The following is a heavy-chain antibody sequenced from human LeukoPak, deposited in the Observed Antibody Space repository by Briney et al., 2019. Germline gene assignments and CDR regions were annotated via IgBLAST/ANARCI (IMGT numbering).Heavy chain of an antibody. CDR3: ARVAYGSGSQTFYYYGMDV. Sequence: SETLSLTCTVSGASISSYYWSWIRQPPGKGLEWIGYIYHTGSANSNASLKSRVTISVDTSKNQFSLKLGSVTAADTAVYYCARVAYGSGSQTFYYYGMDVWGQGTTVTVSS. J-gene: IGHJ6*02. V-gene: IGHV4-59*01. D-gene: IGHD3-10*01. CDR1: GASISSYY. CDR2: IYHTGSA.